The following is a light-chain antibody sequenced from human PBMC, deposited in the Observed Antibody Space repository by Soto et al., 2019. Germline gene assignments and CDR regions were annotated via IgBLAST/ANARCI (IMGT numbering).Light chain of an antibody. Sequence: DIVMTQSPDSLAVSLGERATINCKSSQSALYSSNNKNYLAWYQQKPGQPPKLLIYWASTRESGVPDRFSGSGSGTDFTLTISRLEPEDFAGYYCQQYGSSPQTFGQGTKVDIK. CDR3: QQYGSSPQT. CDR2: WAS. CDR1: QSALYSSNNKNY. V-gene: IGKV4-1*01. J-gene: IGKJ1*01.